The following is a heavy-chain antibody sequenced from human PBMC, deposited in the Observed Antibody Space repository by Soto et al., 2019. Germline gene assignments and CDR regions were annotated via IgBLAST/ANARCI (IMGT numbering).Heavy chain of an antibody. Sequence: ASVKVSCKASGGTFSSYAISWVRQAPGQGLECMGGIIPVFGTANYAQKFQGRVTITADESTSTAYMELSSLRSEDTAVYYCARGGLTANWFDPWGQGTLVTVS. J-gene: IGHJ5*02. V-gene: IGHV1-69*13. CDR2: IIPVFGTA. CDR1: GGTFSSYA. CDR3: ARGGLTANWFDP. D-gene: IGHD3-9*01.